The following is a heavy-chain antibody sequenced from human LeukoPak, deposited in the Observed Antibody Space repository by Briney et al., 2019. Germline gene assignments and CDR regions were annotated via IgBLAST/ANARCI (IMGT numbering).Heavy chain of an antibody. V-gene: IGHV3-21*01. CDR3: ARDLLELSFDY. D-gene: IGHD1-7*01. CDR1: GFTFNTYG. CDR2: ISAGNYI. J-gene: IGHJ4*02. Sequence: GGSLRLSCAASGFTFNTYGMNWVRQAPGKGLEWVSSISAGNYIYYADSVKGRFTISRDNAKNSLYLQMNSLRAEDTAVYYCARDLLELSFDYWGQGALVTVSS.